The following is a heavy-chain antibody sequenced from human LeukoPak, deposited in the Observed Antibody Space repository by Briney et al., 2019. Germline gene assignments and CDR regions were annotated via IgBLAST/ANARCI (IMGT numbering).Heavy chain of an antibody. V-gene: IGHV3-23*01. J-gene: IGHJ5*02. Sequence: PGGSLRLSCAASGFTLSNYGMNWVRQAPGKGLEWVSSINGRADEAHHADSVKGRFTISRDNSKNTLYLQMNSLRAEDTALYYCAKGGAISGWYWFDPWGPGTPVTVSS. CDR1: GFTLSNYG. CDR3: AKGGAISGWYWFDP. D-gene: IGHD6-19*01. CDR2: INGRADEA.